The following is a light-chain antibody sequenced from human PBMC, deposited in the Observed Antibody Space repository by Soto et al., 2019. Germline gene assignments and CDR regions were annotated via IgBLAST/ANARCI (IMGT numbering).Light chain of an antibody. CDR2: GNS. Sequence: QSVLTQPPSVSGAPGQRVTISCTGSGSNIGAGYDVHWYQQLPGTAPKLLIYGNSNRPSGVPDRFSGSKSGTSASLAITGLQAEDEADYYCQSYDSSLSGFHVVFGGGTKLTVL. V-gene: IGLV1-40*01. CDR1: GSNIGAGYD. CDR3: QSYDSSLSGFHVV. J-gene: IGLJ2*01.